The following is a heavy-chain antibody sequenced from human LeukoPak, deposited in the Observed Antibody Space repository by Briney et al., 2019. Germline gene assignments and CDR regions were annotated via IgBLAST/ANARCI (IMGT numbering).Heavy chain of an antibody. CDR2: INYSGST. D-gene: IGHD4/OR15-4a*01. CDR3: ASILYRANGFDY. Sequence: SETLSLTCAVSGGSVSSYHWTWVRQVPGKGLEWIGYINYSGSTICNPSLETRVTISVDTSKNQLSLKLTSVTAADTAVYYCASILYRANGFDYWSQGTLVTVSS. CDR1: GGSVSSYH. V-gene: IGHV4-59*02. J-gene: IGHJ4*02.